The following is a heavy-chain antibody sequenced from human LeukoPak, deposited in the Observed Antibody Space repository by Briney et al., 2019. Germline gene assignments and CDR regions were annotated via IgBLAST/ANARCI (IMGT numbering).Heavy chain of an antibody. CDR3: ARDRDSSSLRSYYYMDV. D-gene: IGHD6-13*01. J-gene: IGHJ6*03. CDR1: GYTFTSYG. Sequence: ASVKVSCKASGYTFTSYGISWVRQAPGQGLEWMGWINPNSGGTNYAQKFQGRVTMTRDTSISTAYMELSRLRSDDTAVYYCARDRDSSSLRSYYYMDVWGKGTTVTVSS. CDR2: INPNSGGT. V-gene: IGHV1-2*02.